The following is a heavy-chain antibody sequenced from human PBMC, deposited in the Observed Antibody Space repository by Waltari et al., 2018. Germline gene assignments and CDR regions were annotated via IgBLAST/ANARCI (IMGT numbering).Heavy chain of an antibody. CDR3: ARDETGTYDY. D-gene: IGHD1-1*01. CDR2: ISGSGGST. V-gene: IGHV3-23*01. CDR1: GFTFSSYA. Sequence: EVQLLESGGGLVQPGGSLRLSCAASGFTFSSYAMSWVRQAPGKGLEWVSAISGSGGSTYYADSVKGRFTISRDNAKNSLYLQMNSLRAEDTAVYYCARDETGTYDYWGQGTLVTVSS. J-gene: IGHJ4*02.